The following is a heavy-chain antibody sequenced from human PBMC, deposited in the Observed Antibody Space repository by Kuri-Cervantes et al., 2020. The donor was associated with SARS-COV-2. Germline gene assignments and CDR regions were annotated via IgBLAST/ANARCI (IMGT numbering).Heavy chain of an antibody. J-gene: IGHJ6*02. V-gene: IGHV3-11*06. CDR2: ISSSSSYT. D-gene: IGHD3-16*01. CDR3: VGWGGLGGRGTYYYFYAMDV. CDR1: GFTFSDYY. Sequence: GESLKISCAASGFTFSDYYMSWIRQAPGKGLEWVSYISSSSSYTNYADSVKGRFTISRDNSKNMLHLQMNSLRAEDTAVYYCVGWGGLGGRGTYYYFYAMDVWGQGTTVTVSS.